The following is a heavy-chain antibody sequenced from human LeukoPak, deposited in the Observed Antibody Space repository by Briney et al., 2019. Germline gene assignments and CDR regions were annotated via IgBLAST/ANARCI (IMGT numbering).Heavy chain of an antibody. J-gene: IGHJ4*02. Sequence: SETLSLTCTVSGGSISSYYWSWIRQPAGKGLEWIGRIYISGSGSTNYNPSLKSRVTMSVDTSKNQFSLKLSSVTAADTAVFYCARLRTGGQYYFDYWGQGTLVTVSS. CDR1: GGSISSYY. V-gene: IGHV4-4*07. D-gene: IGHD3-16*01. CDR2: IYISGSGST. CDR3: ARLRTGGQYYFDY.